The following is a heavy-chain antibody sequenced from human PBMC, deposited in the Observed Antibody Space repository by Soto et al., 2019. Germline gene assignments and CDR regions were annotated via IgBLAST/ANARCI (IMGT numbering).Heavy chain of an antibody. CDR1: GGTFSSYA. V-gene: IGHV1-69*13. Sequence: SVKVSCKASGGTFSSYAISWVRQAPGQGLEWMGGIIPIFGTANYAQKFQGRVTITADESTSTAYMELSSLRSEDTAVYYCATVVREDTAMVRVGYYYYGMDVWVQGTTVTVA. J-gene: IGHJ6*02. CDR3: ATVVREDTAMVRVGYYYYGMDV. D-gene: IGHD5-18*01. CDR2: IIPIFGTA.